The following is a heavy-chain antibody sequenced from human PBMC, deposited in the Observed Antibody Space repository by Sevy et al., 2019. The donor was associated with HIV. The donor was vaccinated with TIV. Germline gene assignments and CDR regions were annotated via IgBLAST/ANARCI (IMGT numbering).Heavy chain of an antibody. Sequence: SETLSLTCAVYGGSFSGYYWSWIRQPPAKGLEWIGEIKHSGSTNYNPSLKSRVTISVDTSKNQLSLKLSSVTAADTAVYYCASGRQKQWLVRWGQGTLVTVSS. J-gene: IGHJ4*02. CDR2: IKHSGST. CDR3: ASGRQKQWLVR. CDR1: GGSFSGYY. D-gene: IGHD6-19*01. V-gene: IGHV4-34*01.